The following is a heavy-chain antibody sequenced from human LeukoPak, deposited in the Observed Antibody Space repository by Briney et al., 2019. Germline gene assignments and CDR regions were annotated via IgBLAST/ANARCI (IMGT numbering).Heavy chain of an antibody. V-gene: IGHV3-74*01. Sequence: PGRSLRLSCAASGFTFSSYWMHWVRQAPGKGLVWVSCINGDGGRTNYADSVKGRFTISRDNAKNTLYLQMNSLRAEDTAVYYCARMTAHAFDIWGQGTMVTVSS. D-gene: IGHD2-21*02. CDR3: ARMTAHAFDI. CDR1: GFTFSSYW. J-gene: IGHJ3*02. CDR2: INGDGGRT.